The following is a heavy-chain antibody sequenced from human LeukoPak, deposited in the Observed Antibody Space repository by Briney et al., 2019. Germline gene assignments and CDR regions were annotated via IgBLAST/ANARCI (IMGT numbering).Heavy chain of an antibody. CDR1: GFTFSSKA. Sequence: GGSLRLSCAASGFTFSSKAMSWVRQAPGKGLEWVSRIGGSGGGADYADSVKGRSTISRDNSKNTLYLQMNSLRAEDTAVYYCAKSQSSGYYYWDYWGQGTLVTVSS. J-gene: IGHJ4*02. CDR3: AKSQSSGYYYWDY. CDR2: IGGSGGGA. D-gene: IGHD3-22*01. V-gene: IGHV3-23*01.